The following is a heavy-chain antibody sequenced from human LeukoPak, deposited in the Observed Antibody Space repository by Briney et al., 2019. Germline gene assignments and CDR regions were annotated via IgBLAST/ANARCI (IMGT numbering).Heavy chain of an antibody. CDR1: GFTFSSYA. J-gene: IGHJ1*01. V-gene: IGHV3-23*01. D-gene: IGHD1-1*01. CDR2: IRVSGST. CDR3: ARESTEERPGY. Sequence: GGSLRLSCTTSGFTFSSYALSWVRQAPGKGLEWVSGIRVSGSTYYPDSVTGRFTISRDNSENTLYLQMNSLRAEDTAVYYCARESTEERPGYWGQGTLVTVSS.